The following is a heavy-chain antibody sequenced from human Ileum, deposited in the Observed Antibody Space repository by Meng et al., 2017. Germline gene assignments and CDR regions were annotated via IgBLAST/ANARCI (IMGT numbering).Heavy chain of an antibody. CDR1: GASVNFGLYF. CDR2: TYYTGLT. V-gene: IGHV4-61*01. D-gene: IGHD1-14*01. CDR3: ARTYNTPFFDS. Sequence: QVGLQGSGPGLGGPSETLSLSCTVSGASVNFGLYFWSWIRQSPGKTLEWIGHTYYTGLTNYNPSLKSRVAISLDASKNQFSLKLNSVSAADSAVYFCARTYNTPFFDSWGQGTLVTVSS. J-gene: IGHJ4*02.